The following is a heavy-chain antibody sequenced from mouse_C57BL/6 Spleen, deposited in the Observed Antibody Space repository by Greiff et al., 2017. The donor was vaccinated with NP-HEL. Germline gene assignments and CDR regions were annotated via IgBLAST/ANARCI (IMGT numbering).Heavy chain of an antibody. D-gene: IGHD2-4*01. J-gene: IGHJ4*01. Sequence: EVMLVESGGGLVKPGGSLKLSCAASGFTFSDYGMHWVRQAPEKGLEWVAYISSGSSTIYYADTVKGRFTISRDNAKNTLFLQMTSLRSEDTAMYYCARRDYDFYYAMDYWGQGTSVTVSS. CDR1: GFTFSDYG. CDR2: ISSGSSTI. CDR3: ARRDYDFYYAMDY. V-gene: IGHV5-17*01.